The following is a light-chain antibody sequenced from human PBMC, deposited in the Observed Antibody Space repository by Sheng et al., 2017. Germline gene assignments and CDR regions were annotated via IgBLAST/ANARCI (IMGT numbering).Light chain of an antibody. V-gene: IGLV2-14*03. CDR1: SSDVGAYNY. Sequence: QSALTQPVSVSGSPGQSIAISCTGTSSDVGAYNYISWYQQHPGKAPKLILYDVSSRPSGVSDRFSGSKSANTASLTISGLQAEDEADYYCTSYTPTSSLDLFGTGNQGHRP. CDR3: TSYTPTSSLDL. CDR2: DVS. J-gene: IGLJ1*01.